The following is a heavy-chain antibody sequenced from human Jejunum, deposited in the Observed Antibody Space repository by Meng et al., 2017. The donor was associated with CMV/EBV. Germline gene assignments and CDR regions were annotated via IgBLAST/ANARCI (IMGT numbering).Heavy chain of an antibody. J-gene: IGHJ5*02. CDR3: TRAYGSGAPNWFDP. CDR1: GCTFSSIH. D-gene: IGHD3-10*01. CDR2: FSGAGPSI. Sequence: SGCTFSSIHWGWSRQAPGKGLEWVSSFSGAGPSISSPASLGARFPISRDNPKNSVFLQMTTLRAEDPAVYYCTRAYGSGAPNWFDPWAREPWSPSPQ. V-gene: IGHV3-21*06.